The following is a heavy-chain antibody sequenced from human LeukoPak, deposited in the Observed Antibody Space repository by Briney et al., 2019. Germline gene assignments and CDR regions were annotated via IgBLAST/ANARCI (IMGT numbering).Heavy chain of an antibody. D-gene: IGHD2-21*01. Sequence: GGSLRLSCAASGFTFSIYSVNWVRQAPGKGLEWISYITSNSGTIYYTDSVKGRFTISRDNAKNSLYLQMNSLRAEDTAVYYCARVAPGHDIGRGYFDYWGQGTLVTVSS. J-gene: IGHJ4*02. CDR2: ITSNSGTI. V-gene: IGHV3-48*01. CDR1: GFTFSIYS. CDR3: ARVAPGHDIGRGYFDY.